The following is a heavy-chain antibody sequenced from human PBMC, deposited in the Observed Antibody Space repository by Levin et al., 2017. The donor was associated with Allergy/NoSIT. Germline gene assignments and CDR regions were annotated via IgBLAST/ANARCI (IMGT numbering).Heavy chain of an antibody. Sequence: ASVKVSCKASGYTFTNYGISWVRQAPGQGLEWMGWISAYNGNTNYAQKVRGRVTMTTDISTSTVYMELRSLRSDDTAVYYCARDTHPYCSSMSCLPDNWGQGTLVTVSS. CDR2: ISAYNGNT. V-gene: IGHV1-18*01. D-gene: IGHD2-2*01. CDR3: ARDTHPYCSSMSCLPDN. CDR1: GYTFTNYG. J-gene: IGHJ4*02.